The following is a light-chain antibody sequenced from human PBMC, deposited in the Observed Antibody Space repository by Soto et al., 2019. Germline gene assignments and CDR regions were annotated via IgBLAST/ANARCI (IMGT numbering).Light chain of an antibody. V-gene: IGKV1-5*03. J-gene: IGKJ3*01. CDR3: QQYDTYPFT. Sequence: DIQMTQSPSTLSASIGDRVTITCRASQSINNWLAWYQQKPGKAPKVLIYKASSLESGVPSRFSGSESGTEFTLAINSLQRDDFATYYCQQYDTYPFTFGPGTKVDIK. CDR2: KAS. CDR1: QSINNW.